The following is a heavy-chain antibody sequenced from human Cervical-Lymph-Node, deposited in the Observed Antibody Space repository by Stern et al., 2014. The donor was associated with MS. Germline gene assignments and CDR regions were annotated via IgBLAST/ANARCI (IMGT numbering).Heavy chain of an antibody. CDR1: GFSFGDYA. Sequence: EVQLVESGGGFVQPGRSLRLSCAASGFSFGDYAMHWVRQVPGKGLEWVSGISWNSGSIGYADAVKGRFTISRDNAKNSLYLQMNSLRAEDTALYYCAKGPWSGYYEGYFQHWGQGTLVTVSS. J-gene: IGHJ1*01. CDR2: ISWNSGSI. V-gene: IGHV3-9*01. CDR3: AKGPWSGYYEGYFQH. D-gene: IGHD3-3*01.